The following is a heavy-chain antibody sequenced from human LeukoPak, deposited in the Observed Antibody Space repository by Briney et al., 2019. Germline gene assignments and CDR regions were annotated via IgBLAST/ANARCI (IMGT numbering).Heavy chain of an antibody. D-gene: IGHD3-22*01. J-gene: IGHJ4*02. V-gene: IGHV1-2*02. CDR1: GYSFTGYY. Sequence: GASVKVSCKASGYSFTGYYMHWVRQAPGQGLEWMGWINPNSGGTNYAQKFQGRVTMTRDTSISTAYMELSRLTFDDTAVYYCARPKEDSSGYAYFDYWGQGTLVTVSS. CDR3: ARPKEDSSGYAYFDY. CDR2: INPNSGGT.